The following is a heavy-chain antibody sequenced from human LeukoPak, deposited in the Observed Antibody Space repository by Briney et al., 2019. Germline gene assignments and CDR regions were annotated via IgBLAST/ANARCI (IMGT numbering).Heavy chain of an antibody. CDR3: ARGRGSSYYDYGMDV. CDR1: GGSFSGYY. CDR2: INHSGSA. J-gene: IGHJ6*02. Sequence: SETLSLTCAVYGGSFSGYYWSWIRQPPGKGLEWLGEINHSGSANYNPSLKSRVTISVDTSKNQFSLKLSSVTAADTAVYYCARGRGSSYYDYGMDVGGQGTTVTVS. D-gene: IGHD2-15*01. V-gene: IGHV4-34*01.